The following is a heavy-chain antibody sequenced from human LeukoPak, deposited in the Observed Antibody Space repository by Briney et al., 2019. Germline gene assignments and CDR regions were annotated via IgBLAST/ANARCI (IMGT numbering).Heavy chain of an antibody. V-gene: IGHV1-18*01. Sequence: ASVKVSCKASGYTFTSYGISWVRQAPGQGLEWMGWISAYNGNTNYAQKLQGRVTMTEDTSTDTAYMELSSLRSEDTAVYYCATDKGVHSIAAFDYWGQGTLVTVSS. D-gene: IGHD6-6*01. CDR1: GYTFTSYG. CDR2: ISAYNGNT. J-gene: IGHJ4*02. CDR3: ATDKGVHSIAAFDY.